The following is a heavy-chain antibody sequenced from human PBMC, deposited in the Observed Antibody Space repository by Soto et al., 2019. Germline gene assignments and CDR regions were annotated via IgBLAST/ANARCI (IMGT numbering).Heavy chain of an antibody. CDR2: IYYSGST. V-gene: IGHV4-61*08. D-gene: IGHD3-10*01. CDR1: GGSISSGDYY. CDR3: ARVTQRSYYLTRDDWFDP. Sequence: PSETLSLTCTVSGGSISSGDYYWSWIRQPPGKGLEWIGYIYYSGSTNYNPSLKSRVTISVDTSKNQFSLKLSSVTAADTAVYYCARVTQRSYYLTRDDWFDPWGQGTLVTVSS. J-gene: IGHJ5*02.